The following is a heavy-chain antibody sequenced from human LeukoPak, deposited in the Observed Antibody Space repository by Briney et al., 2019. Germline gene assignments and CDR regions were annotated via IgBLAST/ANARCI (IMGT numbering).Heavy chain of an antibody. CDR3: ATDRARGCSGGSCYL. CDR1: GYTLTELS. J-gene: IGHJ4*02. D-gene: IGHD2-15*01. CDR2: FDPEDGET. Sequence: ASVKVSCKVSGYTLTELSMHWVRQAPGKGLEWMGGFDPEDGETIYAQKFQGRVTMTEDTSTDTAYTELSSLRSEDTAVYYCATDRARGCSGGSCYLWGQGTLVTVSS. V-gene: IGHV1-24*01.